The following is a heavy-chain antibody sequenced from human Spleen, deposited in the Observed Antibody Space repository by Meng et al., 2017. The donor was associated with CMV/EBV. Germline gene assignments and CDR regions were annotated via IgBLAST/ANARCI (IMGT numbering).Heavy chain of an antibody. Sequence: SVKVSCKASGGTFSTYAISWVRQAPGQGLEWMGGIIPIFGTPSVAQKIQDRVTVTTDESATTAYMEMSSLRCEDTAVFYCVRVTSRRRWLQLGKSPGAFDYWGQGTLVTVSS. V-gene: IGHV1-69*05. CDR1: GGTFSTYA. J-gene: IGHJ4*02. CDR2: IIPIFGTP. D-gene: IGHD5-24*01. CDR3: VRVTSRRRWLQLGKSPGAFDY.